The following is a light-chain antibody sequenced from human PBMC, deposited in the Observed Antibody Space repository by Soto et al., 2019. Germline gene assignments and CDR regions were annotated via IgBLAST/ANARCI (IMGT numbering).Light chain of an antibody. CDR1: SNDVGGYNY. CDR3: SSFTSTSTFV. V-gene: IGLV2-14*01. J-gene: IGLJ1*01. Sequence: QSVLTQPASVSGSPGQSITISCTGTSNDVGGYNYVSWFQQHPGKAPKLLIFGVSNRPSGGSHRFSGSKSGNTASLTISGLQAEDEADYYCSSFTSTSTFVFGTGTKLTVL. CDR2: GVS.